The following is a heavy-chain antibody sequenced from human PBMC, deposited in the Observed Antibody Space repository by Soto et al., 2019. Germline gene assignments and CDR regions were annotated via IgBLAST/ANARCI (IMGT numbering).Heavy chain of an antibody. CDR1: GGSFSGYY. V-gene: IGHV4-34*01. Sequence: PSETLSLTCAVYGGSFSGYYWSWIRQPPGKGLEWIGEINHSGSTNYNPSLKSRVTISVDTSKNQFSLKLSSVTAADTAVYYCARGYYYGSGSYSNWGQGTLVTVS. CDR2: INHSGST. D-gene: IGHD3-10*01. J-gene: IGHJ4*02. CDR3: ARGYYYGSGSYSN.